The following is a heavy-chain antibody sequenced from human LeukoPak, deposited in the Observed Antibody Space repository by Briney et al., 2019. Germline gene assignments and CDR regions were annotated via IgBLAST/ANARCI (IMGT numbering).Heavy chain of an antibody. CDR1: GITLSNYG. CDR3: ARITTNGYFEY. J-gene: IGHJ4*02. V-gene: IGHV3-23*01. CDR2: ISDSGGRT. Sequence: PGGSLRLSCAVSGITLSNYGMSWVRQAPGKGLEWVAGISDSGGRTNYADSVKGRFTISRDNTKNSLYLQMNNLRAEDTAVYFCARITTNGYFEYWGQGTLVTVSS. D-gene: IGHD1-1*01.